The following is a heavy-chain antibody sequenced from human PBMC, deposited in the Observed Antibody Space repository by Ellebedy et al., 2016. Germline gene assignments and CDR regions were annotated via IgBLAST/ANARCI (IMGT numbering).Heavy chain of an antibody. V-gene: IGHV3-15*01. D-gene: IGHD6-19*01. CDR2: VKSKPDGGTT. CDR1: GFTFANAW. CDR3: TTVTSVAVR. J-gene: IGHJ4*02. Sequence: GGSLRLXXAASGFTFANAWMTWVRQAPGKGLEWVGRVKSKPDGGTTDYAVPVKGRFSISRDDSKNMFFLQMNRLEIEDTAVYYCTTVTSVAVRWGQGTRVTVSS.